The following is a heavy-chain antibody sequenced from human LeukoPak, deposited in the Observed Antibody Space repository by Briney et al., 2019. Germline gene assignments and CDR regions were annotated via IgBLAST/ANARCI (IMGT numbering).Heavy chain of an antibody. J-gene: IGHJ6*03. CDR3: ARDYFDSSDYPQTYYYYYMDV. CDR1: GFTYRIYR. Sequence: PGGSQRLSCAASGFTYRIYRMNWVRQAPGKGLEWVASFSSTSSFIHSADSVKGRLTIPRDTAKHSLFLQKHSPRAEDTAIYYCARDYFDSSDYPQTYYYYYMDVGGKGTTVTVSS. D-gene: IGHD3-22*01. CDR2: FSSTSSFI. V-gene: IGHV3-21*01.